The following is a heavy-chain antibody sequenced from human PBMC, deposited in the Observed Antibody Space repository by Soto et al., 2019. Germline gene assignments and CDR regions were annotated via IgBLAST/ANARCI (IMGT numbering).Heavy chain of an antibody. D-gene: IGHD4-4*01. V-gene: IGHV3-48*03. Sequence: GGSLRLSCVVSGFTFSTYEMNWVRQAPGKGLEWGSYITARGSITYYAASVKGRFTTSRDNAKDSVYLEIDSLRPEETAMYYCARGRCSSSNCQLDYWHQGALVIVSS. CDR2: ITARGSIT. CDR1: GFTFSTYE. CDR3: ARGRCSSSNCQLDY. J-gene: IGHJ4*02.